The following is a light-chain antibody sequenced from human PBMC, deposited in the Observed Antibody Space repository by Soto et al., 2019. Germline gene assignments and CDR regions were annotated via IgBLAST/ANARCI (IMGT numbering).Light chain of an antibody. J-gene: IGLJ3*02. V-gene: IGLV1-40*01. CDR3: QSYDNSLSGDWV. Sequence: QAVVTQPPSVSGAPGQRVTISCTGSSSNIGAGYDVHWYQQVPGTAPKLLIYSNSNRPSGVPDRFSGSKSGTSASLAITGLQAEDEADYYCQSYDNSLSGDWVFGGGTQLTVL. CDR2: SNS. CDR1: SSNIGAGYD.